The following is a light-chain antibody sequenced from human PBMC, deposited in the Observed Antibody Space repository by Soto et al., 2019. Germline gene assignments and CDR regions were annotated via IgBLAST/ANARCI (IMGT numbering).Light chain of an antibody. CDR2: DAT. Sequence: EIVLTQSPATLSLSPGERATLSCRASQSVSGYLGWYQQKPGQAPRLLIYDATNRATGITARFSGSGSGTDFTLTINSIEPEDFAVYYCQQRSNWPLTFGGGTKVDIK. CDR3: QQRSNWPLT. V-gene: IGKV3-11*01. J-gene: IGKJ4*01. CDR1: QSVSGY.